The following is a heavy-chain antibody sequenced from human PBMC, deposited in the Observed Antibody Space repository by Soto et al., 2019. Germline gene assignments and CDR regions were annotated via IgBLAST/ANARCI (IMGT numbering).Heavy chain of an antibody. Sequence: LRLSCAASGFTFSDYYMSWIRQAPGKGLEWVSYISSSGSTIYYADSVKGRFTISRDNAKNSLYLQMNSLRAEDTAVYYCARDGVLWFGESPGGMDVWGQGTTVTVSS. J-gene: IGHJ6*02. CDR1: GFTFSDYY. V-gene: IGHV3-11*01. D-gene: IGHD3-10*01. CDR2: ISSSGSTI. CDR3: ARDGVLWFGESPGGMDV.